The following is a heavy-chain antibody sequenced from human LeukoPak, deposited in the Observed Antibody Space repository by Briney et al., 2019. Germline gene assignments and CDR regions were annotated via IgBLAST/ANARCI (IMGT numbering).Heavy chain of an antibody. V-gene: IGHV3-30-3*01. CDR3: ARDYGDPDAFDI. CDR1: GFTFTSYA. D-gene: IGHD4-17*01. Sequence: PRRSLRLSCAPSGFTFTSYAIHCVRQAPGNGLEWVAVISYDGSNKYYADSVKGRFTISRDNSKNTLYLQMNSLRAEDTAVYYCARDYGDPDAFDIWGQGTMVTVSS. CDR2: ISYDGSNK. J-gene: IGHJ3*02.